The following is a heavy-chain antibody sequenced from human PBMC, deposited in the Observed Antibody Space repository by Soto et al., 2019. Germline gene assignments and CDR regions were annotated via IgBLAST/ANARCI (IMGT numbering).Heavy chain of an antibody. V-gene: IGHV4-31*03. D-gene: IGHD2-15*01. CDR1: GGSISSGGYY. Sequence: TSETLSLTCTVSGGSISSGGYYWSWIRQHPGKGLEWIGYIYYSGSTYYNPSLKSRVTISVDTSKNQFSLKLSSVTAADTAVYYCARVSLDSTWFDPWGQGTLVTVSS. CDR3: ARVSLDSTWFDP. CDR2: IYYSGST. J-gene: IGHJ5*02.